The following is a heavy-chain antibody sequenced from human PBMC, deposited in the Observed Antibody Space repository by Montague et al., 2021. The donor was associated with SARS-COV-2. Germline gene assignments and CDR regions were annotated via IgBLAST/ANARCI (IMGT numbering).Heavy chain of an antibody. D-gene: IGHD3-22*01. CDR2: ISWYSGSI. V-gene: IGHV3-9*01. J-gene: IGHJ4*02. Sequence: SLRLSCAASGFTFDDSAMHWVRQAPGKGLEWVSGISWYSGSIGYADSVKGRFTISRDNAKNSLYLQMNSLRAEDTALYYCAKAHYYDSSGYDNWGQGTLVTVSS. CDR1: GFTFDDSA. CDR3: AKAHYYDSSGYDN.